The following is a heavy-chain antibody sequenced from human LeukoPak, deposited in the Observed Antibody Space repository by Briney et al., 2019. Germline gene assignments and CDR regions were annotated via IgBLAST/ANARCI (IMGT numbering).Heavy chain of an antibody. CDR1: GFTFSSYG. J-gene: IGHJ6*02. D-gene: IGHD6-13*01. Sequence: GGSLRLSCAASGFTFSSYGVHWVRQAPGKGLEWVAVISYDGSNKYYADSVKGRFTISRDNSKNTLYLQMNSLRAEDTAVYYCAKRANRGYSPLRDYYGMDVWGQGTTVTVSS. V-gene: IGHV3-30*18. CDR2: ISYDGSNK. CDR3: AKRANRGYSPLRDYYGMDV.